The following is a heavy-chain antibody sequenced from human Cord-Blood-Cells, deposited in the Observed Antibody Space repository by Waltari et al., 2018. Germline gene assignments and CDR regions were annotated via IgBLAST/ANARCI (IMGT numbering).Heavy chain of an antibody. Sequence: QVQLQESGPGLVQPSATLSLTCTASGGPISSTYWTCIRQPPGKGLEWIGYIYYSGSTNYNPSLKSRVTISVDTSKNQFSLKLSSVTAADTAVYYCARDFGLEGAVDIWGQGTMVTVSS. D-gene: IGHD3-16*01. J-gene: IGHJ3*02. CDR3: ARDFGLEGAVDI. CDR2: IYYSGST. CDR1: GGPISSTY. V-gene: IGHV4-59*01.